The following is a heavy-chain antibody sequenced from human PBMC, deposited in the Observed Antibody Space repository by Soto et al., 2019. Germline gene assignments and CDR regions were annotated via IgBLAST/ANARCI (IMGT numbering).Heavy chain of an antibody. CDR2: IIPIFGTA. CDR1: GGTFSSYA. J-gene: IGHJ6*02. CDR3: ASSRITIFGVVTPGDFNRYGMDV. V-gene: IGHV1-69*13. D-gene: IGHD3-3*01. Sequence: SVKVSCKASGGTFSSYAISWVRQAPGQGLEWMGGIIPIFGTANYAQKFQGRVAITADESTSTAYMELSSLRSEDTAVYYCASSRITIFGVVTPGDFNRYGMDVWGQGTTVTVSS.